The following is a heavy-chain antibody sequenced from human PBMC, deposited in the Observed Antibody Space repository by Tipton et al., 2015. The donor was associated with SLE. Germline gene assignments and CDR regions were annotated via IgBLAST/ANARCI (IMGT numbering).Heavy chain of an antibody. Sequence: RSLRLSCAASGFSFSSYWMHWVRQVPGKGLEWVSGISWNSAYIGYADSVKGRFTISRDNAEDSLYLQMDDLRGEDTALYYCAKGVWGEAILDYWGQGTLVTVSS. V-gene: IGHV3-9*01. CDR3: AKGVWGEAILDY. D-gene: IGHD3-16*01. CDR1: GFSFSSYW. J-gene: IGHJ4*02. CDR2: ISWNSAYI.